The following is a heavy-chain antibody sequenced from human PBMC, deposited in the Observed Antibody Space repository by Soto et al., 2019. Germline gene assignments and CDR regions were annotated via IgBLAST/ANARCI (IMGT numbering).Heavy chain of an antibody. Sequence: GGSLRLSCAASGFTFSSYGMHWVRQAPGKGLEWVAVIWYDGSNKYYADSVKGRFTISRDNSKNTLYLQMNSLRAEDTAVYYCARDQNDFWSGYSAPYGMDVWGQGTTVTVSS. CDR2: IWYDGSNK. J-gene: IGHJ6*02. CDR3: ARDQNDFWSGYSAPYGMDV. CDR1: GFTFSSYG. D-gene: IGHD3-3*01. V-gene: IGHV3-33*01.